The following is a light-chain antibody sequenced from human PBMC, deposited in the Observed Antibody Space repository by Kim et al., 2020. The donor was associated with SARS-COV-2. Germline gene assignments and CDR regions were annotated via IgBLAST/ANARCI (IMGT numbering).Light chain of an antibody. J-gene: IGKJ5*01. CDR2: QVS. CDR1: QSLVHSNGNTY. V-gene: IGKV2-30*02. Sequence: PASISCRSSQSLVHSNGNTYLNWFHQRPGQSPRLLIYQVSNRDSGVPDRFSGRGSGTDFTLKISRVEAEDVGVYYCMQGTHWPFTFGQGTRLEIK. CDR3: MQGTHWPFT.